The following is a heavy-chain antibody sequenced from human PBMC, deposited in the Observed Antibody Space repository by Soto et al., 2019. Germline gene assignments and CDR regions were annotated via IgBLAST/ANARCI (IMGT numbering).Heavy chain of an antibody. CDR1: ADTFTGYT. Sequence: QVQLVQSGAEVKKPGSSVKVSCKASADTFTGYTVTWVRQAPGQGLEWVGRVIPILGASNFAQKFQGRFTISADTSTDTAYMVLTGLTSEDTAVYYCARSRGSYYSNFDSWGQGTLVTVSS. CDR3: ARSRGSYYSNFDS. V-gene: IGHV1-69*08. CDR2: VIPILGAS. D-gene: IGHD3-10*01. J-gene: IGHJ4*02.